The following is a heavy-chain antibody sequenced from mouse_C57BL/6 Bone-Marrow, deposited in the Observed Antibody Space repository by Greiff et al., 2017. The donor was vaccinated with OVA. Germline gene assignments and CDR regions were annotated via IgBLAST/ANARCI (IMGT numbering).Heavy chain of an antibody. CDR1: EYEFPSHD. CDR2: INSDGGST. Sequence: DVKLVESGGGLVQPGESLKLSCESNEYEFPSHDMSWVRKTPEKRLELVAAINSDGGSTYYPDTMERRFIISRDNTKKSLYLQMSSLRSEDTSLYYCARRGVTSYYYAMDYWGQGTSVTVSS. V-gene: IGHV5-2*03. CDR3: ARRGVTSYYYAMDY. J-gene: IGHJ4*01. D-gene: IGHD2-1*01.